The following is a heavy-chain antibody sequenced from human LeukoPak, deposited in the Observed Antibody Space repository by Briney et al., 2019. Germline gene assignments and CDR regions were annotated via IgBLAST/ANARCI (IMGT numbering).Heavy chain of an antibody. CDR2: ISAYNGNT. CDR3: ARVGRGYSYGYEDY. J-gene: IGHJ4*02. CDR1: GYTFTSCA. V-gene: IGHV1-18*01. D-gene: IGHD5-18*01. Sequence: ASVKVSCKASGYTFTSCAISWVRQAPGQGLEWMGWISAYNGNTNYAQKLQGRVTMTTDTSTSTAYMELRSLRSDDTAVYYCARVGRGYSYGYEDYWGQGTLVTVSS.